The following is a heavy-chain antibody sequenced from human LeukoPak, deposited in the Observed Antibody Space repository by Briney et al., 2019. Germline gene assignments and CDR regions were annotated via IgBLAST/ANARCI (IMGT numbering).Heavy chain of an antibody. CDR1: GYTFTGYY. J-gene: IGHJ4*02. V-gene: IGHV1-2*02. CDR3: ARDSSSTSCYLDY. Sequence: ASVKVSCKASGYTFTGYYMHWVRQAPGQGLEWMGWINPNSGGTNYAQKFQGRVTMTRDTSISTAYIELSRLRSDDTAVYYCARDSSSTSCYLDYWGQGTLVTVSS. CDR2: INPNSGGT. D-gene: IGHD2-2*01.